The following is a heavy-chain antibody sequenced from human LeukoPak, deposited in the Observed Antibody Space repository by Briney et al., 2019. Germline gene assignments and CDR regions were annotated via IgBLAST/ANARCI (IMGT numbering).Heavy chain of an antibody. V-gene: IGHV4-39*07. CDR3: ASRWFGGRNIDY. Sequence: SETLSLTCSVSGDSISSTSYYWGWIRQPPGKGLEWIGSAYYERSTYYNPSLKSRVTISVDTSKNQFSLKLSSVTAADTAVYYCASRWFGGRNIDYWGQGTLVTVSS. D-gene: IGHD3-10*01. CDR2: AYYERST. J-gene: IGHJ4*02. CDR1: GDSISSTSYY.